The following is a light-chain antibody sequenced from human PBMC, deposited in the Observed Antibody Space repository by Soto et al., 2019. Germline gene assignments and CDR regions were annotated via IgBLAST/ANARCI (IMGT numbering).Light chain of an antibody. V-gene: IGKV1-5*03. CDR1: QSISGW. J-gene: IGKJ1*01. CDR2: KAT. CDR3: QQYETFSPWT. Sequence: DIQMTQSPSTLSASVGDRVTITCRASQSISGWLAWYQQKPGTAPKLLIYKATILQSGVPSRFSGSGSGTEFTLAISSPEPDDFATYYCQQYETFSPWTFGQGTQVDIK.